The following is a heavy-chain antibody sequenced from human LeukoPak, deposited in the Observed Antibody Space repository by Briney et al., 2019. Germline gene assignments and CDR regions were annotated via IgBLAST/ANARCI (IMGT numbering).Heavy chain of an antibody. CDR2: ISSGSSTI. Sequence: GGSLRLSCAASGFTFSSYSMNWVRQAPGKGLEWVSYISSGSSTIYYADSVKGRFTISRDNAKNSLCLQMNSLRDEDTAVYYCARENVVVVTAIRDAFDIWGQGTMVTVSS. CDR1: GFTFSSYS. J-gene: IGHJ3*02. CDR3: ARENVVVVTAIRDAFDI. V-gene: IGHV3-48*02. D-gene: IGHD2-21*02.